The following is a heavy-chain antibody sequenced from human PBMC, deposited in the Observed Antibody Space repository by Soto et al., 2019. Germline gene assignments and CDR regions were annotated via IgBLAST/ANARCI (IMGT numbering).Heavy chain of an antibody. CDR2: IHSGGST. CDR3: ARGVAPGTSAPDY. D-gene: IGHD6-13*01. J-gene: IGHJ4*02. Sequence: EVQLVESGGGLVQPGGSLRLSCAASGFTVSSNAMSWVRQAPGKGLEWVSVIHSGGSTYYADSVKGRFTISRDNSKNTLFFQRNGLRAEDTALYYCARGVAPGTSAPDYWGQGTLVSVSS. CDR1: GFTVSSNA. V-gene: IGHV3-66*01.